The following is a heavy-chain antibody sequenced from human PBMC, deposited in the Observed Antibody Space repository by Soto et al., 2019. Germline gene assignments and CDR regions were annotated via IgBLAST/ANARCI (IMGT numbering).Heavy chain of an antibody. Sequence: GGSLRLSCAASGFTFSNAGMSWVRQAPGKGLEWVGRIKSKTDGGTTDYAAPVKGRFTISRDDSKNTLYLQMNSLKTEDTAVYYCTTEAEDLNWFDPWGQGTLVTVSS. CDR2: IKSKTDGGTT. CDR1: GFTFSNAG. CDR3: TTEAEDLNWFDP. J-gene: IGHJ5*02. V-gene: IGHV3-15*01.